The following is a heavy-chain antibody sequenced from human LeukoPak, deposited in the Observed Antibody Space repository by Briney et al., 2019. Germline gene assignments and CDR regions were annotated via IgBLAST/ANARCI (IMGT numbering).Heavy chain of an antibody. CDR1: GYTFTDHY. CDR3: ARMGYYDSSGFFDF. V-gene: IGHV1-2*06. CDR2: INPNSGGT. J-gene: IGHJ4*02. Sequence: ASVKVSCKASGYTFTDHYMHWVRQAPGQGLEWMGRINPNSGGTDYAQKFQGRVTMTRDTSISTAYMELSSLRSDDTAAYYCARMGYYDSSGFFDFWGQGTLVTVSS. D-gene: IGHD3-22*01.